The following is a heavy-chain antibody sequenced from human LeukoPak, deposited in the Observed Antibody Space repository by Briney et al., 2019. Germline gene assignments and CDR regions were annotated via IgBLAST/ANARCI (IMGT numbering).Heavy chain of an antibody. CDR3: ARQSASYGYYYYYMDV. CDR1: GYTFTSYG. V-gene: IGHV1-18*01. CDR2: ISAYNGNT. Sequence: GASVKVSCKASGYTFTSYGISWVRQAPGQGLEWMGWISAYNGNTNYAQKLQGRVTMTTDTSMSTAYMELRSLRSDDTAVYYCARQSASYGYYYYYMDVWGKGTTVTVSS. J-gene: IGHJ6*03. D-gene: IGHD5-18*01.